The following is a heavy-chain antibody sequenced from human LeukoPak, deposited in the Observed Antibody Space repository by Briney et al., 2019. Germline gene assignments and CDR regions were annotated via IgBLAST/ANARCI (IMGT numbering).Heavy chain of an antibody. CDR1: GYSFTSYW. CDR3: ARHGPAYCSSTSCSTPFYYYYYMDV. D-gene: IGHD2-2*01. CDR2: IYPGDSDT. Sequence: GESLKISCKGSGYSFTSYWIGWVRQMPGKGLEWMGIIYPGDSDTRYSPSFQGRVTISADKSISTAYLQWSSLKASDTAMYYCARHGPAYCSSTSCSTPFYYYYYMDVWGKGTTVTVSS. J-gene: IGHJ6*03. V-gene: IGHV5-51*01.